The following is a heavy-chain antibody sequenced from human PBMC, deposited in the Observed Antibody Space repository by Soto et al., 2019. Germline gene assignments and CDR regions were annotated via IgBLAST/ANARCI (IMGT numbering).Heavy chain of an antibody. CDR1: GFTFSSYA. D-gene: IGHD2-21*02. CDR2: ISYDGSNK. J-gene: IGHJ5*02. V-gene: IGHV3-30-3*01. CDR3: ARPRRAYCGGDCGDWFAP. Sequence: QVQLVESGGGVVQPGRSLRLSCEASGFTFSSYAMHWVRQAPGKGLEWVAVISYDGSNKYYADSVKGRFTISRDNSKNTLYLPMHSLRAEDTAVYYCARPRRAYCGGDCGDWFAPWGQGTLVTVSS.